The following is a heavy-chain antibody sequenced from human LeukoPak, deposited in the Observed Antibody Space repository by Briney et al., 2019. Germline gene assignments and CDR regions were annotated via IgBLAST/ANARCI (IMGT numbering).Heavy chain of an antibody. V-gene: IGHV4-34*01. D-gene: IGHD6-6*01. CDR1: GGSFSGYY. CDR2: INHSGST. CDR3: ARRRQYDSSLFWNFDL. J-gene: IGHJ2*01. Sequence: SETLSLTCADYGGSFSGYYWSWIRQSPGKGLEWIGEINHSGSTNYNPSLKSRVTISVDTSKNQFSLKLSSVTAADTAVYYCARRRQYDSSLFWNFDLWGRGTLVTVSS.